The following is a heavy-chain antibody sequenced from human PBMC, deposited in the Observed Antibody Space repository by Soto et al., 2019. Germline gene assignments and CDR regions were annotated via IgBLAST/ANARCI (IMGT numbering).Heavy chain of an antibody. CDR3: AREDSSSQYYYYYGMDV. CDR2: IWYDGSNK. Sequence: GGSLRLSCAASGFTFSSYGMHWVRQAPGKGLEWVAVIWYDGSNKYYADSVKGRFTISRDNSKNTLYLQMNSLRAEDTAVYYCAREDSSSQYYYYYGMDVWGQGTTVTVSS. V-gene: IGHV3-33*01. D-gene: IGHD6-6*01. CDR1: GFTFSSYG. J-gene: IGHJ6*02.